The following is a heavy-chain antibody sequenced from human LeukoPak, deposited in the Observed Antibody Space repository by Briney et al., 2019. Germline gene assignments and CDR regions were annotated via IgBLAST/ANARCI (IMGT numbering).Heavy chain of an antibody. Sequence: PSETLSLTCTVSGGSISSYYWSWIRQPPGKGLEWIGYIYYSGSTNYNPSLKSRVTISVDTSKNQFSLKLSSVTAADTAVYYCARDTSDWNYFDYWGLGTLVTVSS. D-gene: IGHD6-19*01. CDR2: IYYSGST. CDR3: ARDTSDWNYFDY. V-gene: IGHV4-59*01. CDR1: GGSISSYY. J-gene: IGHJ4*02.